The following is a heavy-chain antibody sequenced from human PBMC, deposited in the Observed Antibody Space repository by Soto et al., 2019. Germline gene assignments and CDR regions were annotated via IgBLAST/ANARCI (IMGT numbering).Heavy chain of an antibody. D-gene: IGHD3-22*01. CDR2: ISYTGANT. J-gene: IGHJ4*02. CDR3: AKHMDDSGYFYVEGADH. V-gene: IGHV3-30*18. Sequence: HVQLVESGGGVVQPGRSLRLFCVASGFTFGRYAMHWVRQFPGRGLEWVAVISYTGANTYYVGSVRGRFTISRDNSKNTLYLQMNSLRAEDTAMYYCAKHMDDSGYFYVEGADHWGQGTLVTVSS. CDR1: GFTFGRYA.